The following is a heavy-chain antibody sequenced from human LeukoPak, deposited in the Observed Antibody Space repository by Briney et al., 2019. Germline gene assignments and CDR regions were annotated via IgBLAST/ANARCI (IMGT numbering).Heavy chain of an antibody. V-gene: IGHV3-66*01. CDR2: IYGGGAT. D-gene: IGHD4-17*01. CDR1: DFSVSGKY. Sequence: GGSLRLACAASDFSVSGKYMSWVRQAPGKGLEWVSVIYGGGATFYADSVKGRFTIFRDNSKNTLYLQMNSLRVEDTAVYHCASRPDGDYPSFDFWGQGTLVTVSS. J-gene: IGHJ4*02. CDR3: ASRPDGDYPSFDF.